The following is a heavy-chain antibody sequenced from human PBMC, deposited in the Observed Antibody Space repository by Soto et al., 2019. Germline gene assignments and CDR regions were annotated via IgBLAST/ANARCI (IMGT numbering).Heavy chain of an antibody. CDR1: GGSLSTYY. J-gene: IGHJ5*02. D-gene: IGHD1-1*01. V-gene: IGHV4-59*01. Sequence: ETLSLTCTVSGGSLSTYYWSWIRQPPGKGLEWIVYMSYSGSSNYNPSLKSRVTMSVDTSKNQVSLKLSSVAAADTAVYYCAKTRTTSTAATFDPWGQGTLVTVSS. CDR2: MSYSGSS. CDR3: AKTRTTSTAATFDP.